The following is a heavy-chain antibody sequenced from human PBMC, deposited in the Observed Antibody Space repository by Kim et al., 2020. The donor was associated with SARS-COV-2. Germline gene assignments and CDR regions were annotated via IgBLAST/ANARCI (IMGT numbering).Heavy chain of an antibody. V-gene: IGHV3-48*04. J-gene: IGHJ4*02. CDR1: GFTFSSYS. D-gene: IGHD1-26*01. Sequence: GGSLRLSCAASGFTFSSYSMNWVRQAPGKGLEWVSYISSSSSTIYYADSVKGRFTISRDNAKNSLYLQMNSLRAEDTAVYYCARSGRGATENYFDYWGQGTLVTVSS. CDR3: ARSGRGATENYFDY. CDR2: ISSSSSTI.